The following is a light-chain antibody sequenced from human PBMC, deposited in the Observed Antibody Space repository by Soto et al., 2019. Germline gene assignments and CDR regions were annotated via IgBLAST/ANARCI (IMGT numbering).Light chain of an antibody. CDR1: QTVSGN. CDR2: GAS. CDR3: QQYNNWPGT. Sequence: EIVMTQSPATLSVSPGERATLSCRASQTVSGNLDWYQQKPGQAPRLLIYGASTRATGIPARFSGSGSGTEFTLTISSLQSEDFAVYYCQQYNNWPGTFGQGPKVELK. J-gene: IGKJ1*01. V-gene: IGKV3-15*01.